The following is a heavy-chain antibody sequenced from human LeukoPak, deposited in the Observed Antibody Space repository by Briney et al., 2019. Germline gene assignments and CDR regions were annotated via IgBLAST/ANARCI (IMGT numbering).Heavy chain of an antibody. CDR1: GYTFTGYY. CDR3: ARDLTDYDFWSGYWK. CDR2: INPNSGGT. J-gene: IGHJ4*02. Sequence: GALVKVSCKASGYTFTGYYMHWVRQAPGQGLERMGWINPNSGGTNYAQKFQGRVTMTRDTSISTAYMELSRLRSDDTAVYYCARDLTDYDFWSGYWKWGQGTLVTVSS. V-gene: IGHV1-2*02. D-gene: IGHD3-3*01.